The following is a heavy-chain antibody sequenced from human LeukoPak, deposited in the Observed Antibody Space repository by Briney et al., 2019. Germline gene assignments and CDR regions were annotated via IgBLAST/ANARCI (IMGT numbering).Heavy chain of an antibody. V-gene: IGHV3-23*01. Sequence: GRSLRLSCAASGFIFSNYALMWLRQSPGKGLELVSAIRGSGGGTFYADSVKGRFTISRDNSKNTLYLQMNGLRAEDTAVYYCGRDPNGDYIGAFDMWGRGTLVTVSS. CDR3: GRDPNGDYIGAFDM. CDR1: GFIFSNYA. D-gene: IGHD4-17*01. CDR2: IRGSGGGT. J-gene: IGHJ3*02.